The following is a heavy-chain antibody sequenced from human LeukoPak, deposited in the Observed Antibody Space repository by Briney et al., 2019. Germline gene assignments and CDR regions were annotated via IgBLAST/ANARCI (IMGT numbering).Heavy chain of an antibody. V-gene: IGHV3-43*02. J-gene: IGHJ4*02. CDR2: ISGDGGST. CDR3: AKVLGYFDSSGYYQEGGFDY. Sequence: PGGSLRLSCSASGVTIDGNDMHWVRQAPGKGLEWVSLISGDGGSTYYADSVKGRFTISRDNSKNSLYLQMNSLRTEDTALYYCAKVLGYFDSSGYYQEGGFDYWGQGTLVTVSS. CDR1: GVTIDGND. D-gene: IGHD3-22*01.